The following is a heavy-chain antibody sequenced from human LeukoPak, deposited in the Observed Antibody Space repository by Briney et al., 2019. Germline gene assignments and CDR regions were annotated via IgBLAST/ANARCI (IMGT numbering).Heavy chain of an antibody. CDR2: IYTSGST. Sequence: SETLSLTCTVSGGSISSGSYYWSWIRQPAGKGLEWIGRIYTSGSTNYNPSLKSRVTISVDTSKNQFSLKLSSVTAADTAVYYCARSYSSSWDPLDYWGQGTLVTVSS. D-gene: IGHD6-13*01. J-gene: IGHJ4*02. V-gene: IGHV4-61*02. CDR3: ARSYSSSWDPLDY. CDR1: GGSISSGSYY.